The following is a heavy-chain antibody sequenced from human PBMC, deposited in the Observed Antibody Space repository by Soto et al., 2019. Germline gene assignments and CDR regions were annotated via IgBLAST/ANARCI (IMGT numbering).Heavy chain of an antibody. D-gene: IGHD2-8*02. CDR1: GYTFFSYA. V-gene: IGHV1-3*01. J-gene: IGHJ4*02. CDR3: GREPLVALDY. CDR2: INAGNGDT. Sequence: GASVKVSCKASGYTFFSYAIHWVRQAPGQRLEWMGWINAGNGDTKYSQKFQGRVTITRDTSASTAYMELSSLTSEDTAVYYCGREPLVALDYWGQGTMVTVYS.